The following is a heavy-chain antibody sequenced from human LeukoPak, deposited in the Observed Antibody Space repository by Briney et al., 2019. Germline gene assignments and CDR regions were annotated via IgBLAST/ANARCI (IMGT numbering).Heavy chain of an antibody. CDR1: GFTFSSYS. Sequence: GGSLRLSCAASGFTFSSYSMNWVRQAPGKGLEWVSSISSSSSYIYYADSVKGRFTISRDNAKNSLYLQMNSLRAEDTAVYYCARDGSVPAVDSYGHNDCWGQGTLVTVSS. V-gene: IGHV3-21*01. D-gene: IGHD2-2*01. CDR2: ISSSSSYI. J-gene: IGHJ4*02. CDR3: ARDGSVPAVDSYGHNDC.